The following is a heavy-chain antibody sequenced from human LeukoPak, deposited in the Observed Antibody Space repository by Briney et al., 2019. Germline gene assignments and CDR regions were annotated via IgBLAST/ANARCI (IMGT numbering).Heavy chain of an antibody. Sequence: KPSETLSLTCTVSGGSISSYYWSWIRQPPGKGLEWVGSIYHRGSTYYNPSLKSRVTIYVDTSKNQFSLKLSSVTAADTAVYYCARGRRDGYNLEYFDKWGQGTLVTVSS. D-gene: IGHD5-24*01. CDR3: ARGRRDGYNLEYFDK. V-gene: IGHV4-59*05. CDR2: IYHRGST. CDR1: GGSISSYY. J-gene: IGHJ4*02.